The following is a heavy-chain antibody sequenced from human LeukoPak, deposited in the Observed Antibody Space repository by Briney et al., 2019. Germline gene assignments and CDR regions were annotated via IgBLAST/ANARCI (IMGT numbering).Heavy chain of an antibody. CDR2: FYYTGDT. CDR1: GGSITSSTYS. J-gene: IGHJ4*02. D-gene: IGHD2-15*01. Sequence: SETLSLTCSVSGGSITSSTYSWGWIRQPPGKGLEWIGSFYYTGDTYYGPSLKSRVTISVDSSKNHFSLNLTSLTAADTAVYYCARLLPYCREGICYFWEYFDSWGQGTLVTVSS. V-gene: IGHV4-39*02. CDR3: ARLLPYCREGICYFWEYFDS.